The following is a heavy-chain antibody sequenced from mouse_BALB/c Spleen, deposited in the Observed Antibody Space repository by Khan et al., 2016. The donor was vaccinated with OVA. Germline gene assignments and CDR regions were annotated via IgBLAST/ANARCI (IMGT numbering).Heavy chain of an antibody. V-gene: IGHV1-7*01. CDR2: INPATGYT. J-gene: IGHJ3*01. CDR3: SRRGLYGILAY. CDR1: GYTFTTYW. D-gene: IGHD2-1*01. Sequence: QVQLQQSGAELAKPGPSVKMSCKASGYTFTTYWMHWVKQRPGQGLEWIGYINPATGYTEYNQKFKDKATLTTDTSSSTAYMQLSSLTSEDSAVYDCSRRGLYGILAYWGQGTLVTVSA.